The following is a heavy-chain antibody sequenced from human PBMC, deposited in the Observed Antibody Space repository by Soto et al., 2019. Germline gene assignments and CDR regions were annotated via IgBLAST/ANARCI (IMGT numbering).Heavy chain of an antibody. CDR1: GYTFNYYS. J-gene: IGHJ6*02. V-gene: IGHV1-69*01. Sequence: QVLLVQSGAEVKKPGSSMRVSCTASGYTFNYYSFSWVREAPGQGLEWLGGLIPYFGTADYSQKFQGRVSITADESTKTVYMDIDGLNFTDTAVYYCTRGQGGVLFEEVVGGVNGIDVWGQGTPVTVSS. CDR3: TRGQGGVLFEEVVGGVNGIDV. CDR2: LIPYFGTA. D-gene: IGHD1-26*01.